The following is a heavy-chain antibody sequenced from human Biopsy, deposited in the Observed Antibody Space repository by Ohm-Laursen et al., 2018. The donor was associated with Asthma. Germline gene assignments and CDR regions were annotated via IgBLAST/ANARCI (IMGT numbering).Heavy chain of an antibody. CDR3: ARDMGAGPNQPPSGSGSSHLYGMDV. J-gene: IGHJ6*02. D-gene: IGHD3-10*01. Sequence: SLRLSCAASGFTFNSYAMFWVRQAPGKGLEWVSGISWNSGTIGYADSVKGRFTISRDNAKNSLYLQMNSQGPEDTAVYYCARDMGAGPNQPPSGSGSSHLYGMDVWGQGTTVTVSS. V-gene: IGHV3-9*01. CDR2: ISWNSGTI. CDR1: GFTFNSYA.